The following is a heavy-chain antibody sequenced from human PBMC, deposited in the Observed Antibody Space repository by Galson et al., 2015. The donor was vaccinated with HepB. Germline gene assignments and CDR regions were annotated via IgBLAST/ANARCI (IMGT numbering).Heavy chain of an antibody. CDR3: AREFFRYVSPYYYMDV. D-gene: IGHD5-12*01. J-gene: IGHJ6*03. Sequence: SVKVSCKASGYTFTDLDINWVRQASGQGLEWMGWMNPNNGNTGYAQKFQGRVTMTRNTSISTAYMELSSLTSEDTAVYYCAREFFRYVSPYYYMDVWGKGTTVTVSS. V-gene: IGHV1-8*01. CDR1: GYTFTDLD. CDR2: MNPNNGNT.